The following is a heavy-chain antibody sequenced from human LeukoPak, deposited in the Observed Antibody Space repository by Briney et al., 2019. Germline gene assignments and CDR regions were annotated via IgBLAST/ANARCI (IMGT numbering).Heavy chain of an antibody. CDR1: GYTFTSYY. V-gene: IGHV1-46*01. CDR3: ARTKWFGELKGAFDI. CDR2: INPSGGST. J-gene: IGHJ3*02. Sequence: GASVKVSCKASGYTFTSYYMHWVRQAPGQGLEWMGIINPSGGSTSYAQKFQGRVTMTRDTSTSTVYMEPSSLRSEDTAVYYCARTKWFGELKGAFDIWGQGTMVTVSS. D-gene: IGHD3-10*01.